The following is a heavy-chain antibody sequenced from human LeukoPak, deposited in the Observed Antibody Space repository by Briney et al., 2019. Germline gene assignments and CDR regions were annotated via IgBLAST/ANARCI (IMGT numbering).Heavy chain of an antibody. D-gene: IGHD3-22*01. CDR3: AKGSGYYISTPYYFDY. CDR1: GGSISSYY. CDR2: IYYSGST. Sequence: SETLSLTCTVSGGSISSYYWSWIRQPPGKGLEWIGYIYYSGSTNYNPSLKSRVTISVDTSKNQFSLKLSSVTAADTAVYYCAKGSGYYISTPYYFDYWGQGTLVTASS. V-gene: IGHV4-59*01. J-gene: IGHJ4*02.